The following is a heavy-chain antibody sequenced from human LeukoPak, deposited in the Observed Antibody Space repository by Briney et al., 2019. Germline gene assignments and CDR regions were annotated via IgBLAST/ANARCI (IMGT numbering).Heavy chain of an antibody. V-gene: IGHV3-23*01. D-gene: IGHD2-2*02. CDR2: ISGSGGST. CDR1: GFTFSSYA. CDR3: AKGLSINWFDP. J-gene: IGHJ5*02. Sequence: HPGRSLRLSCAASGFTFSSYAMSWVRQAPGKGLEWVSAISGSGGSTYYADPVKGRFTISRDNSKNTLYLQMNSLRAEDTAVYYCAKGLSINWFDPWGQGTLVTVSS.